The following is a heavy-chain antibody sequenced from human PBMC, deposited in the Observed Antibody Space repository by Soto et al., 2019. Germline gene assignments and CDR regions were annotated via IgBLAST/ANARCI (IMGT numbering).Heavy chain of an antibody. CDR3: AKGDAFWNGYSDC. J-gene: IGHJ4*02. D-gene: IGHD3-3*01. CDR1: GFSFSSYA. Sequence: EVQVLESGGGLVEPGGSLRLSCAASGFSFSSYAMSWVRQAPGEGLEWVSVISGSGGTTHYADSVKGWFTISRDNSKNTLYLQMNSLIAEETAMYYCAKGDAFWNGYSDCWGQGTLVTVSS. V-gene: IGHV3-23*01. CDR2: ISGSGGTT.